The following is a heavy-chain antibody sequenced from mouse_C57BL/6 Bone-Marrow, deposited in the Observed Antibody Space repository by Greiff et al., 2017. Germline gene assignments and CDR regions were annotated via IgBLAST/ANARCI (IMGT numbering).Heavy chain of an antibody. V-gene: IGHV1-81*01. CDR3: ARRGGSDYFDY. J-gene: IGHJ2*01. CDR1: GYTFTSYG. CDR2: IYPRSGNT. Sequence: SGAELARPGASVKLSCKASGYTFTSYGISWVKQRTGQGLEWIGEIYPRSGNTYYNEKFKGKATLTADKSSSTAYMELRSLTYEDSAVYFCARRGGSDYFDYWGQGTTLTVSS.